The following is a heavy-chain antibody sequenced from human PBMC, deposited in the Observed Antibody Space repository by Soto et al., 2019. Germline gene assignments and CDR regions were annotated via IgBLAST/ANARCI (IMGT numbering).Heavy chain of an antibody. V-gene: IGHV1-69*13. Sequence: SVKVSCKASGGTFSSYAISWVRQAPGQGLEWMGGIIPIFGTANYAQKFQGRVTITADESTSTAYMELSSLRSEDTAVYYCARVLGYYYDSSGYQGWFDPWGQGTLVTVSS. CDR1: GGTFSSYA. CDR2: IIPIFGTA. CDR3: ARVLGYYYDSSGYQGWFDP. J-gene: IGHJ5*02. D-gene: IGHD3-22*01.